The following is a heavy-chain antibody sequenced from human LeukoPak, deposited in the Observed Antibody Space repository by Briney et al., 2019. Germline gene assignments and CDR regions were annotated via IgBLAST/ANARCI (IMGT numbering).Heavy chain of an antibody. CDR2: IYTSGST. CDR1: GGSISSGSYY. CDR3: ASSSWYYYYYMDV. V-gene: IGHV4-61*02. Sequence: TLFLTCTVSGGSISSGSYYWSWIRQPAGKGLEWIGRIYTSGSTNYNPSLKSRVTISVDTSKNQFSLKLSSVTAADTAVYYCASSSWYYYYYMDVWGKGTTVTISS. D-gene: IGHD6-13*01. J-gene: IGHJ6*03.